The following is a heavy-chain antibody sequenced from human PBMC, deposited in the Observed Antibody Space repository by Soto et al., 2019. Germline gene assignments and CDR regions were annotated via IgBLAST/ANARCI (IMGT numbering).Heavy chain of an antibody. V-gene: IGHV1-18*04. D-gene: IGHD6-19*01. CDR2: ISAYNGNT. CDR3: ARERQSKWLVPDY. CDR1: GYTFTSYG. J-gene: IGHJ4*02. Sequence: GASVKVSFKASGYTFTSYGISWVREAPGQGLEWMGWISAYNGNTNYAQKLQGRVTMTTDTSKSTGYMELRSLRYDDTAVYYFARERQSKWLVPDYWGQGTLVTVSS.